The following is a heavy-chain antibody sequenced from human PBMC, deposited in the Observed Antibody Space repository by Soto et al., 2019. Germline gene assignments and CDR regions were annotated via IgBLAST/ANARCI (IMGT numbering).Heavy chain of an antibody. CDR1: GGPISSGGYY. Sequence: QVQLQESGPGLVKPSQTLSLTCTVSGGPISSGGYYWSWIRQHPGKGLEWIGYIYYSGSTYYNPSLKSRVTISVDTSKNQFSLKLSSVTAADTAVYYCARENPVNYGMDVWGQGTTVTVSS. CDR3: ARENPVNYGMDV. J-gene: IGHJ6*02. V-gene: IGHV4-31*03. CDR2: IYYSGST.